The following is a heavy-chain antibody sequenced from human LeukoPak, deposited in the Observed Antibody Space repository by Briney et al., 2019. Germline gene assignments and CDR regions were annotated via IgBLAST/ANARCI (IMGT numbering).Heavy chain of an antibody. CDR1: GGTFSSYA. CDR3: ARDTNYYFDY. Sequence: ASVKVSCKASGGTFSSYAISWVRQAPGQGLEWMGRIIPIFGTANYAQKFQGRVTITTDESTCTAYMELSSLRSEDTAVYYCARDTNYYFDYWGQGTLVTVSS. V-gene: IGHV1-69*05. J-gene: IGHJ4*02. CDR2: IIPIFGTA.